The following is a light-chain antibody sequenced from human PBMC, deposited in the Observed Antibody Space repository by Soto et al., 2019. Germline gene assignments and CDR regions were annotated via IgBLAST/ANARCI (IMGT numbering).Light chain of an antibody. CDR2: EVN. V-gene: IGLV2-8*01. CDR3: SSYAGSSDFVV. J-gene: IGLJ2*01. CDR1: SSDVGGYNY. Sequence: QSALTQPPSASGSPGQSVTISCTGTSSDVGGYNYVSWYQQHPGKVPKLMIYEVNKRPSGVPDRFSGSKSGDTASLTVSGLQAEDEAHYYCSSYAGSSDFVVFGGGTKVTVL.